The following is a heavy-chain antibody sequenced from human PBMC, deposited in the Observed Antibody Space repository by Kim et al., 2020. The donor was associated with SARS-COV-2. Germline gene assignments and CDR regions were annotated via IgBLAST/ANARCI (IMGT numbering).Heavy chain of an antibody. CDR3: ATGPALVRDGWFDP. Sequence: ASVKVSCKVSGYTLTELSMHWVRQAPGKGLEWMGGFDPEDGETIYAQKFQGRVTMTEDTSTDTAYMELSSLRSEDTAVYYCATGPALVRDGWFDPWGQGTLVTGSS. CDR2: FDPEDGET. CDR1: GYTLTELS. V-gene: IGHV1-24*01. D-gene: IGHD6-6*01. J-gene: IGHJ5*02.